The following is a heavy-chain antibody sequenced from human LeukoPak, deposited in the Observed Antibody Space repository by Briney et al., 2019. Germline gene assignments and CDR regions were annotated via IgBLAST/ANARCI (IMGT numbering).Heavy chain of an antibody. CDR1: GGTFSSYA. D-gene: IGHD3-10*01. Sequence: ASVKVSCKASGGTFSSYAISWVRQAPGQGLEWMGGIIPIFGTANYAQKFQGRVTITAHKSTSTAYMELSSLRSEDTAVYYCARAQTYYYGSGSYYSFDYWGQGTLVTVSS. CDR2: IIPIFGTA. CDR3: ARAQTYYYGSGSYYSFDY. V-gene: IGHV1-69*06. J-gene: IGHJ4*02.